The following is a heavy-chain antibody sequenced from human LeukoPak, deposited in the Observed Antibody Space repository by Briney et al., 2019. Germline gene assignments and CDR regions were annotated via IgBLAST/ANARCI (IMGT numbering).Heavy chain of an antibody. Sequence: ASVKVSCKASGYTFTGYYMHLVRQAPGQGLEWMGWINPNSGGTNYAQKFQGRVTMTRDTSISTAYMELSRLRSDDTAVYYCARDPGPTAGYSSSWFDAFDIWGQGTMVTVSS. CDR3: ARDPGPTAGYSSSWFDAFDI. J-gene: IGHJ3*02. CDR1: GYTFTGYY. CDR2: INPNSGGT. D-gene: IGHD6-13*01. V-gene: IGHV1-2*02.